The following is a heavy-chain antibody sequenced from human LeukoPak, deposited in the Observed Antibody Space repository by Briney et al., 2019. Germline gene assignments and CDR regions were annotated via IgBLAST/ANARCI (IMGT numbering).Heavy chain of an antibody. CDR3: ARDWPPGDYYYGMDV. V-gene: IGHV1-2*02. J-gene: IGHJ6*02. CDR2: INPNSGGT. CDR1: GYTFTGYY. D-gene: IGHD2-15*01. Sequence: GASVKVSCKASGYTFTGYYMHWVRQAPGQGLEWMGWINPNSGGTNYAQKFQGRVTMTRDTSISTAYMELSRLRSDDTAVYYCARDWPPGDYYYGMDVWGQGTTVTVSS.